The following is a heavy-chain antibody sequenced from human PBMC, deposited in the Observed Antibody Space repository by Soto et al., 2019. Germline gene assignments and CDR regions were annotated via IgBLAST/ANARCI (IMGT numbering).Heavy chain of an antibody. J-gene: IGHJ4*02. Sequence: GGSLRLSCAASGFTFSSYAMSWVRQAPGKGLEWVSVISGSGGSTYYADSVKGRFTISRDNSKNTMYLQMNNLRAEDTAVYYCAKDQEGYYGSGTYLPLQWGQGTLVTVSS. D-gene: IGHD3-10*01. CDR2: ISGSGGST. V-gene: IGHV3-23*01. CDR1: GFTFSSYA. CDR3: AKDQEGYYGSGTYLPLQ.